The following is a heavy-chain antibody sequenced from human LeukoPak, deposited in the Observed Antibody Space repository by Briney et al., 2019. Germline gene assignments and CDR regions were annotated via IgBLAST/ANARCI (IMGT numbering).Heavy chain of an antibody. Sequence: TISVDTSKNQFSLKLSSVTAADTAVYYCARVIQGTTIDSWGQGTLVTVSS. J-gene: IGHJ4*02. CDR3: ARVIQGTTIDS. V-gene: IGHV4-59*01. D-gene: IGHD5-24*01.